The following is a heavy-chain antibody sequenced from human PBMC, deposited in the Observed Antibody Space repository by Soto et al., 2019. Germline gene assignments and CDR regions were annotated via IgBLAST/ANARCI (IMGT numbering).Heavy chain of an antibody. D-gene: IGHD1-7*01. J-gene: IGHJ4*02. V-gene: IGHV3-30*18. CDR1: GFNFDNYG. CDR3: AKDRVGGTFYTPLGF. Sequence: HPGGSLRLSCQASGFNFDNYGMDWVRQAPGKGLEWVAVITYDGSNKYYADSVKGRFTISRDNSKNTLSLHLNTLKPEDTAVYHCAKDRVGGTFYTPLGFWGQGTLVTVS. CDR2: ITYDGSNK.